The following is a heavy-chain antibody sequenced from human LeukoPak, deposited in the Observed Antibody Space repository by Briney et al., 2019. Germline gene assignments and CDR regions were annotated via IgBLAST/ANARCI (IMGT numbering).Heavy chain of an antibody. CDR1: GYTFTSYA. CDR2: TNAGNGNT. D-gene: IGHD6-13*01. V-gene: IGHV1-3*01. CDR3: ARVISVADGDY. Sequence: ASVKVSCKASGYTFTSYAMHWVRQAPGQRLEWMGWTNAGNGNTKYSQKFQGRVTITRDTSASTAYMELSSLRSEDTAVYYCARVISVADGDYWGQGTLVTVSS. J-gene: IGHJ4*02.